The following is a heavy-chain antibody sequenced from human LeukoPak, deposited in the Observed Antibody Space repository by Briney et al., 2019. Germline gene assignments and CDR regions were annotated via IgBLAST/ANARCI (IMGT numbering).Heavy chain of an antibody. V-gene: IGHV1-3*03. D-gene: IGHD3-10*01. CDR3: ARGMVRGVTFSMDV. J-gene: IGHJ6*03. Sequence: ASVKVSCKTSGYSFTSQDMHWVRQAPGQSLEWMGCINPGNGDTKYSQEFQGRVTITRDTSATTAYMELGSLRSEDTAVYYCARGMVRGVTFSMDVWGKGTTVTISS. CDR2: INPGNGDT. CDR1: GYSFTSQD.